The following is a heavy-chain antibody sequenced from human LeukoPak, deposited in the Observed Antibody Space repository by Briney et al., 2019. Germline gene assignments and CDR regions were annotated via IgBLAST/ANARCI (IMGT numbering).Heavy chain of an antibody. CDR2: IYYSGST. CDR1: GGSISSSSYY. V-gene: IGHV4-39*07. D-gene: IGHD4-17*01. CDR3: ARIRPQGGRATVTTYYYYYMDV. Sequence: PSETLSLTCTVSGGSISSSSYYWGWIRQPPGKGLEWIGSIYYSGSTYYNPSLKSRVTISVDTSKNQFSLKLSSVTAADTAVYYCARIRPQGGRATVTTYYYYYMDVWGKGTTVTVSS. J-gene: IGHJ6*03.